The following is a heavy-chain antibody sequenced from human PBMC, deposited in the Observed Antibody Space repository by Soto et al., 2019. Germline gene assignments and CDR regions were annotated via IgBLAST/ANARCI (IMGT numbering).Heavy chain of an antibody. D-gene: IGHD3-22*01. CDR1: GDSVSSNSAT. CDR2: TYYRSKWYN. V-gene: IGHV6-1*01. Sequence: PSQTLSLTCAISGDSVSSNSATWNWIRQSPSRGLEWLGRTYYRSKWYNDYGVSVKSRITIDPDTSKNQFSLQLNSVTPEDTAVYYCTRDPEYFYDSRGTRYYYQYGMDVSGQGTTVTVSS. CDR3: TRDPEYFYDSRGTRYYYQYGMDV. J-gene: IGHJ6*02.